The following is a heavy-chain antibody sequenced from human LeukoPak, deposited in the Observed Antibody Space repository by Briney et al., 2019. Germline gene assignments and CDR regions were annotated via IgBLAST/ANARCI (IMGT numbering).Heavy chain of an antibody. D-gene: IGHD2-2*01. CDR3: ARGPVGYCSSTSCWRGAVTTFGDY. J-gene: IGHJ4*02. CDR2: IKQDGSEK. Sequence: GGSLRLSCAASGLTFSSYWMSWVRQAPGKGLEWVANIKQDGSEKYYVDSVKGRFTISRDNAKNSLYLQMNSLRAEDTAVYYCARGPVGYCSSTSCWRGAVTTFGDYWGQGTLVTVSS. V-gene: IGHV3-7*01. CDR1: GLTFSSYW.